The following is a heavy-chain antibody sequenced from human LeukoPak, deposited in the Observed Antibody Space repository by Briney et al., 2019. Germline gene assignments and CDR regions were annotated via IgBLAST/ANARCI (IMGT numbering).Heavy chain of an antibody. J-gene: IGHJ4*02. CDR2: IHHSGNT. V-gene: IGHV4-38-2*02. Sequence: SETLSLTCTVSGYSISTAYYWGWIRQPPGKGLEWIGSIHHSGNTYCNSSLSSRVTISIDTSRNQFSLNLTSVTAADTAVYYCARHTSVTIYSWGQGTLVTVSS. CDR3: ARHTSVTIYS. D-gene: IGHD4-17*01. CDR1: GYSISTAYY.